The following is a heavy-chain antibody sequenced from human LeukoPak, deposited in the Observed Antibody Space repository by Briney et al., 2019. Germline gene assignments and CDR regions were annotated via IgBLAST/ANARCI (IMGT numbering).Heavy chain of an antibody. V-gene: IGHV1-8*01. CDR1: GYTFPNYE. CDR3: ARGLGTYDSTELTWPMISL. Sequence: ASVKVSCKASGYTFPNYEINWVRQATGHGLEWMGWMNPDSGDTAYAQKFQGRITMTRSTSISTAFLELSSLRSEDTAVYYCARGLGTYDSTELTWPMISLWGQGTVVTVSS. D-gene: IGHD3-22*01. CDR2: MNPDSGDT. J-gene: IGHJ4*02.